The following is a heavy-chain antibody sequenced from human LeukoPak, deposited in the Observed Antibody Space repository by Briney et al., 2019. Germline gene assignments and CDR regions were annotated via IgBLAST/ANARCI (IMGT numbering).Heavy chain of an antibody. Sequence: SETLSLTCTVSGGSISSYCWSWIRQPPGKGLEWIGYIYYNGSTNYTPSLKRGVTTSLDTTKNQSSFMLMYVLAEETTMFYFSTAVVLYDDGSGYSTRFDYSGQGKLVTVSS. CDR1: GGSISSYC. V-gene: IGHV4-59*01. CDR3: STAVVLYDDGSGYSTRFDY. D-gene: IGHD3-22*01. J-gene: IGHJ4*02. CDR2: IYYNGST.